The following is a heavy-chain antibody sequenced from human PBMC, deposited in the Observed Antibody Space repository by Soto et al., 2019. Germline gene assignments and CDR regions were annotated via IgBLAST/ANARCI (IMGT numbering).Heavy chain of an antibody. Sequence: GGSLRLSCVGSGFSFSNNGMHWVRQTPGKGLEWVAFMSYDGSDTFYADSVKGRFTISRDNSKNTPFLHMSNLRAEDTAMYYCSIVRLADSALEHWGPGTLVSASS. CDR3: SIVRLADSALEH. J-gene: IGHJ4*02. CDR1: GFSFSNNG. CDR2: MSYDGSDT. D-gene: IGHD3-10*02. V-gene: IGHV3-30*02.